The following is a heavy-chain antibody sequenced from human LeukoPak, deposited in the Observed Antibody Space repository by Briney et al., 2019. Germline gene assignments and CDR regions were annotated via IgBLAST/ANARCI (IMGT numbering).Heavy chain of an antibody. CDR2: ISWNSGSI. V-gene: IGHV3-9*01. CDR1: GFTFDDYA. Sequence: GGSLRLSCAASGFTFDDYAMHWVRQAPGKGLEWVSGISWNSGSIGYADSVKGRFTISRDNAKNSLYLQMNSLRAEDTALYYCAKDIGSSSWYHFDYWGQGTLVTVSS. J-gene: IGHJ4*02. CDR3: AKDIGSSSWYHFDY. D-gene: IGHD6-13*01.